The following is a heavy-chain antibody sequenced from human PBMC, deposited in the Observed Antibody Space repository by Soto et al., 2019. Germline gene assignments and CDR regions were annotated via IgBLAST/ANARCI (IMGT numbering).Heavy chain of an antibody. J-gene: IGHJ3*02. V-gene: IGHV3-64*01. CDR3: ARRGDVYYGFDI. Sequence: EVQLVESGGDLVQPGGSLRLSCAASGFTFSSSAMHWVRKAPGKGLEYVSSISSDGGNTDYANSVKGRFTISRDNSKNTLYLQMGSLRTEELAVYYCARRGDVYYGFDIWGQGTMVTVSS. CDR1: GFTFSSSA. CDR2: ISSDGGNT. D-gene: IGHD3-16*01.